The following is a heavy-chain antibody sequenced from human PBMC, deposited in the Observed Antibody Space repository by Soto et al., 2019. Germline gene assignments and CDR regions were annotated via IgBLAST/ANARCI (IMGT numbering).Heavy chain of an antibody. CDR3: ARAAMGGSSWPFDY. CDR1: GGSIISSNW. D-gene: IGHD6-13*01. V-gene: IGHV4-4*02. J-gene: IGHJ4*02. CDR2: IYHSGST. Sequence: PSETLSLTCAVSGGSIISSNWWSLVRQPPGKGLERIGEIYHSGSTNYNPSLKSRVTISVDKSKNQFSLKLSSVTAADTAVYYCARAAMGGSSWPFDYWGQGTLVTVSS.